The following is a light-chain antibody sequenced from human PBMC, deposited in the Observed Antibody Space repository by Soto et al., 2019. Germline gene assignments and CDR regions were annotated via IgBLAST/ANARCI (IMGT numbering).Light chain of an antibody. V-gene: IGKV1-5*01. J-gene: IGKJ1*01. CDR2: DAS. CDR3: QQYNSYWT. Sequence: DIQMTQSPSTLSASVGDRVTITCRASQSIGTWLAWYQQKPGKAPKLLIYDASSLESGVPSRFSGSGSGTEFTLTISSLQPDDFATYYGQQYNSYWTFGQGTKVEIK. CDR1: QSIGTW.